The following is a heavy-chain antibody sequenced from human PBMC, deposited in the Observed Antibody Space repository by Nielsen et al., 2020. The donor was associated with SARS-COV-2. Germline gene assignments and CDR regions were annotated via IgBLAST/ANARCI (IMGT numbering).Heavy chain of an antibody. CDR1: GFTFSDYS. Sequence: GGSLRLSCTGSGFTFSDYSMNWVRQAPGKGLEWVASISGDSNYIFYSELVKGRFTMSRDNGKNSLYLQMNSLRAEDTAVYYCAKDSWNHYYDFSGQGTLVTVSS. V-gene: IGHV3-21*04. CDR2: ISGDSNYI. CDR3: AKDSWNHYYDF. D-gene: IGHD1-14*01. J-gene: IGHJ4*02.